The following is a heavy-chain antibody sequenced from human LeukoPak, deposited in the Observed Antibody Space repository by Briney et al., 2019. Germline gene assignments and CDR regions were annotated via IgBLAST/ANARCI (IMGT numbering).Heavy chain of an antibody. J-gene: IGHJ5*02. CDR1: GGSISSSSYY. D-gene: IGHD5-24*01. CDR3: ARRGDGYNLNWFDP. Sequence: KSSETLSLTCTVSGGSISSSSYYWGWIRQPPGKGLEWIGSIYYSGSTYYNPSLKSRVTISVDTSKNQFSLKLSSVTAADTAVYYCARRGDGYNLNWFDPWGQGTLVTVSS. V-gene: IGHV4-39*07. CDR2: IYYSGST.